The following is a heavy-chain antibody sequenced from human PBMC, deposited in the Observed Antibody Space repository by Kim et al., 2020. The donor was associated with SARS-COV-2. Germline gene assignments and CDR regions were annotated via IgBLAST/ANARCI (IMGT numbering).Heavy chain of an antibody. CDR2: IYYSGSS. Sequence: SETLSLTCIVSGASVTTGRYYWTWIRQPPGKGLEWNGNIYYSGSSNYNPYLRSRVTISVDTSENQFSLRLRSVTAADTAKCSCAGFFIAAAGRPTYWDEG. J-gene: IGHJ4*02. CDR3: AGFFIAAAGRPTY. CDR1: GASVTTGRYY. V-gene: IGHV4-61*01. D-gene: IGHD6-13*01.